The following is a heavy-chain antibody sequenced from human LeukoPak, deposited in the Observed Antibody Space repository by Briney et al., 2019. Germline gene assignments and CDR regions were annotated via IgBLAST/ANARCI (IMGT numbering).Heavy chain of an antibody. CDR1: RASISSYY. CDR3: ARRGPAGSSSSGMDV. J-gene: IGHJ6*02. D-gene: IGHD6-6*01. CDR2: IHYTGNT. V-gene: IGHV4-59*08. Sequence: PSETLSLTCSVSRASISSYYWSWIRQPPGKGLEWIAYIHYTGNTDSNPSLKSRVTISIDTSRRHFSLQLISVTAADTAVYYCARRGPAGSSSSGMDVWGQGTTVTVSS.